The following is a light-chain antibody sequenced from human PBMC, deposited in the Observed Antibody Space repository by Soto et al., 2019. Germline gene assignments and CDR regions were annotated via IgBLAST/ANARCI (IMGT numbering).Light chain of an antibody. CDR1: QSVYSN. V-gene: IGKV3-15*01. Sequence: EIVMTQSPATLSVSSGEGCTQSXRATQSVYSNVDSYKQKPGQAPRLSISGASTRATGIPARFTGSGFGTDFTLTLSSLQSEDFAVYYSQKYNNWTLTFGGGTKVDNK. CDR3: QKYNNWTLT. CDR2: GAS. J-gene: IGKJ4*01.